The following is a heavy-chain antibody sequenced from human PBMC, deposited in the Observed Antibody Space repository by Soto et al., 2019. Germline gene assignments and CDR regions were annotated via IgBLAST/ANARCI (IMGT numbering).Heavy chain of an antibody. CDR3: AKAILHYDFWSGFWLDKDYYYGMDV. D-gene: IGHD3-3*01. CDR2: ISGSGGST. V-gene: IGHV3-23*01. J-gene: IGHJ6*02. Sequence: PGGSLRLSCAASGFTFSSYAMSWVRQAPGKGLEWVSAISGSGGSTYYADSVKGRFTISRDNSKNTLYLQMNSLRAEDTAVYYCAKAILHYDFWSGFWLDKDYYYGMDVWGQGTTVTVSS. CDR1: GFTFSSYA.